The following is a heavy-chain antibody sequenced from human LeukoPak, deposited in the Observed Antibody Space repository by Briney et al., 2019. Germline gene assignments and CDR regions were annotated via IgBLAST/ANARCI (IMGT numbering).Heavy chain of an antibody. D-gene: IGHD6-19*01. CDR3: ARYSSGWYPGYYYYGMDV. J-gene: IGHJ6*04. CDR2: IIPIFGTA. CDR1: GGTFSSYA. Sequence: GASVTVSCKASGGTFSSYAISWVRQAPGQGLEWMGGIIPIFGTANYAQKFQGRVTITADESTSTAYMELSSLRSEDTAVYYCARYSSGWYPGYYYYGMDVWGKGTTVTVSS. V-gene: IGHV1-69*13.